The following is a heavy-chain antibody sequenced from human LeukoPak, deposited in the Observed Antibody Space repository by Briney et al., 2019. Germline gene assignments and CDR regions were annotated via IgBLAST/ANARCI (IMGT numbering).Heavy chain of an antibody. CDR3: ARRYCSSTSCYRPYYYYYMDV. CDR1: GYTFTSYY. J-gene: IGHJ6*03. V-gene: IGHV1-46*01. D-gene: IGHD2-2*01. Sequence: ASVKVSCKASGYTFTSYYMHWVRQAPGQGLEWMGIINPSGGSTSYAQKFQGRVTMTRDTSTSTVYMELSSLRSEDTAVYYCARRYCSSTSCYRPYYYYYMDVWGQGTTVTVSS. CDR2: INPSGGST.